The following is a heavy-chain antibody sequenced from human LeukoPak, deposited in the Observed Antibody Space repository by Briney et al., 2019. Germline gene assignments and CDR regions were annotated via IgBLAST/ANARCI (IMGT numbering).Heavy chain of an antibody. J-gene: IGHJ4*02. CDR1: GGSISGYY. V-gene: IGHV4-59*08. D-gene: IGHD5-12*01. CDR2: ISYSGST. Sequence: SETLSLTCTVSGGSISGYYWTWIRQPPGKGLEWIGYISYSGSTSSHPSLKSRVIISLDMSKSQFSLKLTSVTAADTAVYYCVRGYSGCPYYLDYWGQGTLVTVSS. CDR3: VRGYSGCPYYLDY.